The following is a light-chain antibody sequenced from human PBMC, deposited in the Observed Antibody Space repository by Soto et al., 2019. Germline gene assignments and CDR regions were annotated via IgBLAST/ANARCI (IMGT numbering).Light chain of an antibody. CDR3: QQYTNWPIT. Sequence: EVVMTQSPATLSVSPGERATLSCRASQSVNNNYLAWYQQKPGQAPRLLIYGISARASGAPARFSGSGSGTEFTLTIDSLQSEDFAVYYCQQYTNWPITFGQGTRLEIK. CDR1: QSVNNN. V-gene: IGKV3-15*01. CDR2: GIS. J-gene: IGKJ5*01.